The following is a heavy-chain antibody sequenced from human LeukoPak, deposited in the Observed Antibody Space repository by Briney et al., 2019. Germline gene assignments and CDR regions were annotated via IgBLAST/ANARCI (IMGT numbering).Heavy chain of an antibody. CDR3: ADDTSGYHYFDY. Sequence: SETLSLTCTVSGGSITSSGYYWGWIRQPPGTGLEWIGSIYYSGSTYYSPSLKGRVTISVDTSKNQFSLKLSSVTAADTAVYYCADDTSGYHYFDYWGQGTLVTVSS. CDR2: IYYSGST. V-gene: IGHV4-39*01. J-gene: IGHJ4*02. D-gene: IGHD3-22*01. CDR1: GGSITSSGYY.